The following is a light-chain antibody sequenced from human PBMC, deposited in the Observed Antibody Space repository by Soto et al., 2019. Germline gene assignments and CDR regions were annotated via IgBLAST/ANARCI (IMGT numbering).Light chain of an antibody. CDR2: VAS. V-gene: IGKV1-39*01. J-gene: IGKJ4*01. CDR3: QQSFSTPPT. CDR1: QNINIY. Sequence: DIQMTQSPSSLSASVGDSVTITCRASQNINIYLSWYQQKPGKAPKLLINVASTLQGGVPSRFSGSGSGTEFTLAISSLQPEDSATYYCQQSFSTPPTFGGGTRVEIK.